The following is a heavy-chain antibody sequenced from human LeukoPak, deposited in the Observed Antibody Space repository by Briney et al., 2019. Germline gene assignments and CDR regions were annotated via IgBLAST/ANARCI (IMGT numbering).Heavy chain of an antibody. D-gene: IGHD2/OR15-2a*01. V-gene: IGHV3-33*08. CDR3: AREGPRGNSQFDY. Sequence: PGGSLRLSCVGSGFTFSSCAMSWVRQAPGKGLEWVALIWYDGSNKYYTDSVKGRLTISRDNSKNTLYLQMNSLRAEDTAIYYCAREGPRGNSQFDYWGQGTLVTVSS. J-gene: IGHJ4*02. CDR1: GFTFSSCA. CDR2: IWYDGSNK.